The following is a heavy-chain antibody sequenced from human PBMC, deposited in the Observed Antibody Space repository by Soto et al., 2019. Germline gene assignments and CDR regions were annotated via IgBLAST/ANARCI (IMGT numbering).Heavy chain of an antibody. CDR1: GFTFSSYA. J-gene: IGHJ3*02. CDR3: AKDQGCIMMVAATSFDI. CDR2: ISGSGGST. V-gene: IGHV3-23*01. Sequence: EVQLLESGGGLVQPGGSLRLSCAASGFTFSSYAMSWVRQAPGKGLEWVSAISGSGGSTYYADSVKGRFTISRDNSKNTLYLQMNSLRAEDTAVYYCAKDQGCIMMVAATSFDIWGQGTMVTVSS. D-gene: IGHD2-15*01.